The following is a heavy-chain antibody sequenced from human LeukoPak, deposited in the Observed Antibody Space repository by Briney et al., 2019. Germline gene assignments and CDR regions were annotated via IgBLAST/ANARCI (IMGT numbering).Heavy chain of an antibody. CDR3: TRHHDYGDKIDY. D-gene: IGHD4-23*01. CDR1: GGSVTSASHY. CDR2: IHYSGST. Sequence: PSETLSLTCTVSGGSVTSASHYWAWIRQPPGKGLEWIGSIHYSGSTYYSPSLKSRLTISEDTSKSQFSLKLTFVTAADTAVYYCTRHHDYGDKIDYWGQGTLVTVSS. V-gene: IGHV4-39*01. J-gene: IGHJ4*02.